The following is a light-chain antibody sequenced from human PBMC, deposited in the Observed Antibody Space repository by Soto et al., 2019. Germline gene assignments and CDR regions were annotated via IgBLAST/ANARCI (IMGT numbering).Light chain of an antibody. V-gene: IGKV1-39*01. CDR1: QAINKN. CDR3: QQSYNSPYT. J-gene: IGKJ2*01. CDR2: DAS. Sequence: DIQMTQSPASLSASVGDRVTITCRASQAINKNLNWYRHKLGKAPELLIYDASDSQAGVPSRFSGSGSGADFTLIISGLQPEDFATYYCQQSYNSPYTFGQGTQLEIK.